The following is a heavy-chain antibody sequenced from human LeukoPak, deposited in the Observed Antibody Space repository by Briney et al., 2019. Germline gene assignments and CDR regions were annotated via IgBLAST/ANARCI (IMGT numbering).Heavy chain of an antibody. V-gene: IGHV3-7*05. Sequence: PGGSLRLSCAASAFTCSSYWMSWVRQAPGKGLERVANIKQDGSDKYYLDFVKGRLTISRDNSKTSLYLQMNSLRAEDTAVYYCARTQCISTRCSHYFDYWGQGTLVTVSS. CDR2: IKQDGSDK. J-gene: IGHJ4*02. D-gene: IGHD2-2*01. CDR1: AFTCSSYW. CDR3: ARTQCISTRCSHYFDY.